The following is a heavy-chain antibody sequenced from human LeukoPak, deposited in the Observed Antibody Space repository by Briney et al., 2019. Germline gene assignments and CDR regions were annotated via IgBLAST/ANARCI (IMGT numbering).Heavy chain of an antibody. CDR1: GFTFDDYA. Sequence: AGGSLRLPCAASGFTFDDYAMHWVRQAPGKGLEWVSLISWDGGSTYYADSVKGRFTISRDNSKNSLYLQMNSLRAEDTALYYCAKDISQRCSGGSCYSDVVFQHWGQGTLVTVSS. CDR3: AKDISQRCSGGSCYSDVVFQH. D-gene: IGHD2-15*01. V-gene: IGHV3-43D*04. CDR2: ISWDGGST. J-gene: IGHJ1*01.